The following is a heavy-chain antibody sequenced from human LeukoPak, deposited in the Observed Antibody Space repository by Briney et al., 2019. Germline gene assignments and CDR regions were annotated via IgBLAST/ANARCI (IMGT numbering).Heavy chain of an antibody. D-gene: IGHD5-12*01. Sequence: SETLSLTCTVSGGSIGSSSYYWGWIRQPPGKGLEWIGSIYYSGSTYYNPSLKSRVTISVDTSKNQFSLKLSSVTAADTAVYYCARQGVATRPPHYYYYYMDVWGKGTTVTVSS. CDR1: GGSIGSSSYY. CDR2: IYYSGST. V-gene: IGHV4-39*01. CDR3: ARQGVATRPPHYYYYYMDV. J-gene: IGHJ6*03.